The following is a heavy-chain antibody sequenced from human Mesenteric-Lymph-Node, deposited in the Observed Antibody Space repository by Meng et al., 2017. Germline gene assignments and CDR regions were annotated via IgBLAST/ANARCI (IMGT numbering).Heavy chain of an antibody. V-gene: IGHV4-4*02. D-gene: IGHD3-22*01. CDR3: ARATYYYDSSGYSIDY. J-gene: IGHJ4*01. Sequence: VARQDSGPGLVKPAGTLSPTSAVSGASISHSNWWSGVRQPPGKGLEWIGEIYHSGSTNYNPSLKSRVTISVDKSKNQFSLKLSSVTAADTAVYYCARATYYYDSSGYSIDYWGHGTRVT. CDR1: GASISHSNW. CDR2: IYHSGST.